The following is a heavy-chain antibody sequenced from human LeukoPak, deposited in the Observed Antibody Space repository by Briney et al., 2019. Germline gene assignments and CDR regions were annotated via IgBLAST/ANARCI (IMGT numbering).Heavy chain of an antibody. J-gene: IGHJ6*03. CDR1: GFTFDDYA. Sequence: GGSLRLSCAASGFTFDDYAMHWVRQAPGKGLEWVSTISWNSGSIGYADSVKGRFTISRDNAKNSLYLQMNSLRAEDTALYYCAKGSGDLNYYYYYYLDVWGKGTTVTVSS. V-gene: IGHV3-9*01. D-gene: IGHD3-10*01. CDR2: ISWNSGSI. CDR3: AKGSGDLNYYYYYYLDV.